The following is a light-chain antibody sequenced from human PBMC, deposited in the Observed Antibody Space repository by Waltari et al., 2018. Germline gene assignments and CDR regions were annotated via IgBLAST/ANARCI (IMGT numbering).Light chain of an antibody. CDR3: ETGGHGTWV. J-gene: IGLJ3*02. V-gene: IGLV4-69*01. Sequence: QLVLTQSPSASASLGASVKLTCTLSSGHITNVISWHQQQPGKGPRFLMKVNSDGSHRKGDGIPARFSGSVSGPERYLDISSLQSEDEADYYCETGGHGTWVFGGGTKLTVL. CDR2: VNSDGSH. CDR1: SGHITNV.